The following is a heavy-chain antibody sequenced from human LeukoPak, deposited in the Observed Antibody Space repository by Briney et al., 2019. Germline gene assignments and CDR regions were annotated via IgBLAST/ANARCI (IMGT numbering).Heavy chain of an antibody. V-gene: IGHV1-69*13. CDR2: IIPIFDTA. CDR3: ARDVGSYYHDY. D-gene: IGHD3-10*01. Sequence: SVKVSCKVSGYTLTELSMHWVRQAPGKGLEWMGGIIPIFDTADYAQKFQGRVTITADESTSTAYMELSSLRSEDTAVYYCARDVGSYYHDYWGQGTLVTVSS. CDR1: GYTLTELS. J-gene: IGHJ4*02.